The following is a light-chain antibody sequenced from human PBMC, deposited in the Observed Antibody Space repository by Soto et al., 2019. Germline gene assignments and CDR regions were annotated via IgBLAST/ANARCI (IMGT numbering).Light chain of an antibody. V-gene: IGKV3-20*01. CDR2: DAS. J-gene: IGKJ1*01. CDR1: QSVRSGS. CDR3: QQYGSSPWT. Sequence: ENVLTQSPDTLSLSPGERATLSCRASQSVRSGSIAWYQQKPGQAPRLLIYDASSRATGIPDRFSGSGSGTDFTLTISRLEPEDFAVYHCQQYGSSPWTFGQGTKVDIK.